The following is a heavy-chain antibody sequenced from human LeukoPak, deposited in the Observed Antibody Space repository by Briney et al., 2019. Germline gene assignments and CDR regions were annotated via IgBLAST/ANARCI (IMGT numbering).Heavy chain of an antibody. D-gene: IGHD2-2*01. CDR2: FYSPGST. CDR3: ASARESCIGSSCYEYFHH. J-gene: IGHJ1*01. Sequence: GGSLRLSCAASGFTVTTKSMAWVRQASGRGLEWVSVFYSPGSTYYADSVHGRFTISRDTSLNTLFLQMNSLRVGDTAVYYCASARESCIGSSCYEYFHHWGQGTPLTVSS. V-gene: IGHV3-53*01. CDR1: GFTVTTKS.